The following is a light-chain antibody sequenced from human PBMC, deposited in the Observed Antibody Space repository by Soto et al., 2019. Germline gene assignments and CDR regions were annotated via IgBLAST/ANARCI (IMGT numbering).Light chain of an antibody. Sequence: EIVLTQSPDTLSLSPWERATLSCRASQSVDNYLAWYQQRPGQAPSLLIYDASNRASGIPARFSGSGSGTDFTLTISSLEPEDFAAYYCQQRSTGPPLSFGGGTKVEIK. CDR3: QQRSTGPPLS. J-gene: IGKJ4*01. V-gene: IGKV3-11*01. CDR1: QSVDNY. CDR2: DAS.